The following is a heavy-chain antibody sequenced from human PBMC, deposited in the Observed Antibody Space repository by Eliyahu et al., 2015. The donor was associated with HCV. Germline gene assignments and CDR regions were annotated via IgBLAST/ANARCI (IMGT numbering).Heavy chain of an antibody. CDR1: GFIFRSYW. J-gene: IGHJ4*02. V-gene: IGHV3-7*01. Sequence: EVQLVESGGGLVQPGGSPRLSCAASGFIFRSYWMSWVRQAPGKGVGGGGNINEDGSEKYVVDSVKGRFAISRDNAKNSLYLQMNSLRAEDTAVYYCARAGAVGTVDYWGQGTLVTVSS. CDR2: INEDGSEK. D-gene: IGHD6-13*01. CDR3: ARAGAVGTVDY.